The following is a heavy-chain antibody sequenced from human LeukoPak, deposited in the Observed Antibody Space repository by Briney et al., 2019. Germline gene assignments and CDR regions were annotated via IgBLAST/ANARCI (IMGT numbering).Heavy chain of an antibody. CDR1: GYTFTSYY. Sequence: GASVKVSCKASGYTFTSYYMHWVRQAPGQGLEWMGIINPSGGSTSYAQKFQGRVTMTRDMSTSTVYMELSSLRSEDTAVYYCARAVPGTGDYVVWFDYWGQGTLVTVSS. D-gene: IGHD4-17*01. V-gene: IGHV1-46*01. J-gene: IGHJ4*02. CDR2: INPSGGST. CDR3: ARAVPGTGDYVVWFDY.